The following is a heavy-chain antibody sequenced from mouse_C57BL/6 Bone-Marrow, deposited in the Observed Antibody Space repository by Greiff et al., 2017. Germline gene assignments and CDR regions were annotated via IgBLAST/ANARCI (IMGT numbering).Heavy chain of an antibody. CDR1: GFNITNYY. Sequence: VQLQQSVAELVRPGASVKLSCTASGFNITNYYMHWVKQRPEQGLEWIGGIVPANGNTNYAPKFQGKATITADTSSNTAYLQLSSLTAEDTAIYYCANHLYYGDYWGQGTTLTVSS. CDR3: ANHLYYGDY. V-gene: IGHV14-3*01. CDR2: IVPANGNT. J-gene: IGHJ2*01. D-gene: IGHD1-1*01.